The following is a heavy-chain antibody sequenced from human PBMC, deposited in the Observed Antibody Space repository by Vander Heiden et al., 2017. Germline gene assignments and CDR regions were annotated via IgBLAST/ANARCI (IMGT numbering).Heavy chain of an antibody. D-gene: IGHD5-18*01. CDR3: ARGPDTAMVMGYFDH. CDR2: ISYDGSNK. J-gene: IGHJ4*02. CDR1: GVAFSSYA. Sequence: GVAFSSYAMHWVRQAPGKGLEWVAVISYDGSNKYYADSVKGRFTISRDNSKNTLFLQMNSLRAEDTAVYYCARGPDTAMVMGYFDHLGQGTLVTVSS. V-gene: IGHV3-30-3*01.